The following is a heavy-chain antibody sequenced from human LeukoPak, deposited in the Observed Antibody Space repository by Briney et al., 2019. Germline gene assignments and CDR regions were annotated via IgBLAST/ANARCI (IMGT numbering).Heavy chain of an antibody. J-gene: IGHJ4*02. V-gene: IGHV3-30-3*01. CDR2: ISDDGSRQ. CDR1: GFTFSNYA. D-gene: IGHD1-26*01. CDR3: AKAPIVGATRGRFDY. Sequence: GGSLRLSCAATGFTFSNYAIHWGRQAPGKGLEWVAFISDDGSRQHYADSVKGRFTISRDNSKNTLNLQMNSLRAEDTAVYYCAKAPIVGATRGRFDYWGQGTLVTVSS.